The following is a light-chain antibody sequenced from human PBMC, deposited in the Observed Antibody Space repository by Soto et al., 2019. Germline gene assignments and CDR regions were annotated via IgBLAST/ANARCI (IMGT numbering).Light chain of an antibody. CDR2: KAS. CDR3: QQYNSYPLT. J-gene: IGKJ4*01. Sequence: DIQMTQSPSTLSASVGDTLTIPCRPSQSISSWLAWYQQKPGKAPKLLIYKASSLESGVPSRFSGSGSGTEFTLTTSSLQPDDFATYYCQQYNSYPLTFGGGTKVDI. CDR1: QSISSW. V-gene: IGKV1-5*03.